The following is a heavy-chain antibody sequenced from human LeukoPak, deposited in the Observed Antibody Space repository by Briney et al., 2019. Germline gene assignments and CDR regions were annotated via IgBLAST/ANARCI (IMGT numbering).Heavy chain of an antibody. Sequence: SVKVSCEASGGTFSSYAISWVRQAPGQGLEWMGGIIPLFGTANYAQKFQGRVTITADESTSTAYMELSSLRSEDTAVYYCARSSSSWYQESYYYYGLDVWGQGTTVTVSS. CDR1: GGTFSSYA. CDR2: IIPLFGTA. CDR3: ARSSSSWYQESYYYYGLDV. D-gene: IGHD6-13*01. J-gene: IGHJ6*02. V-gene: IGHV1-69*01.